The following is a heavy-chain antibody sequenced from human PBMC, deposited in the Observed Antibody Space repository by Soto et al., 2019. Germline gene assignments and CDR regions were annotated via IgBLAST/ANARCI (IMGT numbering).Heavy chain of an antibody. V-gene: IGHV1-69*13. CDR2: IIPIFGTA. D-gene: IGHD2-15*01. J-gene: IGHJ6*02. CDR1: EGTFSSYA. Sequence: SVKVSCKASEGTFSSYAISWVRQAPGQGLEWMGGIIPIFGTANCAQKFQGRVTITADESTSTAYMELSSLRSEDTALYYCARGTSAVVAATPREYYYYGMDVWGQGTTVTVSS. CDR3: ARGTSAVVAATPREYYYYGMDV.